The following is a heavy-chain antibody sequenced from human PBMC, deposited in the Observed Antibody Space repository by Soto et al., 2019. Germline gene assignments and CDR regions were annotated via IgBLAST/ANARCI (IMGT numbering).Heavy chain of an antibody. Sequence: GESLKISCKGSGYSFNTHWIGWVRQMPGKGPEWMGIIYPGDSDTRYTPSFQGQVTISADKSISTAYLRWSSLRASDTAMYYCARVRIPYCSGGSCPGLDPWGQGTRVTVS. V-gene: IGHV5-51*03. D-gene: IGHD2-15*01. J-gene: IGHJ5*02. CDR3: ARVRIPYCSGGSCPGLDP. CDR1: GYSFNTHW. CDR2: IYPGDSDT.